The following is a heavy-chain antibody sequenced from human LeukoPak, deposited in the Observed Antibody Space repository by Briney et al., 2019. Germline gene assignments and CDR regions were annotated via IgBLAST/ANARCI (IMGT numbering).Heavy chain of an antibody. D-gene: IGHD3-9*01. CDR3: AREGYDILTGPRCRPWYFDL. CDR1: GFTFSSYW. V-gene: IGHV3-7*01. Sequence: GGSLRLSCAASGFTFSSYWMSWVRQAPGKGLEWVANIKQDGSEKYYVDSVKGRFTISRDNAKNSLYLQMNSLRAEDTAVYYCAREGYDILTGPRCRPWYFDLWGRGTLVTVSS. CDR2: IKQDGSEK. J-gene: IGHJ2*01.